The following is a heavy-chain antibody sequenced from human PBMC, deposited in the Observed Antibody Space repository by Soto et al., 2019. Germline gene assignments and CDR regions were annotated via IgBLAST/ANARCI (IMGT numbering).Heavy chain of an antibody. D-gene: IGHD6-13*01. CDR3: ARGRDSSSWYQYYYYGMDV. Sequence: SETLSLTCTVSGGSISSYYWSWIRQPPGKGLEWIGYIYYSGSTNYNPSLKSRVTIAVDTSKNQLSLKLSTVTAADTAVYYCARGRDSSSWYQYYYYGMDVWGQGTTVTVSS. V-gene: IGHV4-59*01. J-gene: IGHJ6*02. CDR2: IYYSGST. CDR1: GGSISSYY.